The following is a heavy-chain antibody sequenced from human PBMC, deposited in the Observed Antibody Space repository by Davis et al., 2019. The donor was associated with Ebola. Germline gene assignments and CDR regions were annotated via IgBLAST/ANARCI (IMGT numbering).Heavy chain of an antibody. CDR3: AKLDRSSRDYYYYGMSV. J-gene: IGHJ6*02. CDR2: ISGSGGST. V-gene: IGHV3-23*01. D-gene: IGHD6-13*01. CDR1: GSTFSSNS. Sequence: PGGPLSPPCPAPGSTFSSNSFTWVRQPPGKGLGWVSAISGSGGSTYYPDSVKGRFTISRDNSKNTLYLQMNSLRAEETAVYYCAKLDRSSRDYYYYGMSVWGQGTTVTVSS.